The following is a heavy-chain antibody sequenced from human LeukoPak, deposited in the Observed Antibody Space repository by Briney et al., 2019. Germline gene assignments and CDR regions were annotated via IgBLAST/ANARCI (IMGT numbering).Heavy chain of an antibody. V-gene: IGHV3-74*01. CDR1: GLPFSDFW. D-gene: IGHD5-18*01. J-gene: IGHJ4*02. Sequence: GRSLRLSCAASGLPFSDFWMHWVRQPPGKGLVWVALVKGDGRTTIYADSVKGRFTISRDNAKSTLYLQMNSLRADDSGVYYCATGHSYGYDYWGQGVLVTVSS. CDR3: ATGHSYGYDY. CDR2: VKGDGRTT.